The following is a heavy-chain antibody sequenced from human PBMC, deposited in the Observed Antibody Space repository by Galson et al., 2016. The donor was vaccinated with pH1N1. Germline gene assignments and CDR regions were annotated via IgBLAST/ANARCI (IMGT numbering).Heavy chain of an antibody. D-gene: IGHD3-10*01. J-gene: IGHJ4*02. CDR1: GLIFSNAW. Sequence: SLRLSCAASGLIFSNAWMSWVRQAPGKGLEWVGRIKSRGEGGTTDYAAPVKGRFTISRDDSRNTLYLQMNSLKTEDTAMYYCTTDDYYVSGTYYPGFDSWGQGILVTVA. V-gene: IGHV3-15*01. CDR3: TTDDYYVSGTYYPGFDS. CDR2: IKSRGEGGTT.